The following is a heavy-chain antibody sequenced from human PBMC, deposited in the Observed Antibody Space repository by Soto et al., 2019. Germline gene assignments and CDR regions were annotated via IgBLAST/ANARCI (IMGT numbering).Heavy chain of an antibody. J-gene: IGHJ4*02. D-gene: IGHD4-17*01. V-gene: IGHV4-30-4*01. CDR2: IYYSGST. CDR3: ARGWTTVTTFGY. CDR1: GGSISSDDYY. Sequence: QVQLQESGPGLVKPSQTLSLTCAVSGGSISSDDYYWSWIRQPPGKGLEWIGYIYYSGSTYYNPSLKSRVTISVDTSKNQFSLKLSSVTAADTAVYYCARGWTTVTTFGYWGQGTLVTVSS.